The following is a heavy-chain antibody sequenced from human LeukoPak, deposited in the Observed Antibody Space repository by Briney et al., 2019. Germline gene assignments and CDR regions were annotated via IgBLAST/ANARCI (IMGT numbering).Heavy chain of an antibody. Sequence: SETLSLTCGVYGGSFSSSYWSWIRQPPGKGLEWIGEISHSGSTKYNPSLKSRVTISVDTSQSQFSLKLSSVTAADTAVYYCARDYWVRGAGMDVWGQGTTVIVSS. J-gene: IGHJ6*02. D-gene: IGHD3-16*01. CDR3: ARDYWVRGAGMDV. CDR1: GGSFSSSY. CDR2: ISHSGST. V-gene: IGHV4-34*01.